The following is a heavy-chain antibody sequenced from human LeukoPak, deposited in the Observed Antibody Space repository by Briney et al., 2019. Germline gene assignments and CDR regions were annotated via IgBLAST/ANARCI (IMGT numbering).Heavy chain of an antibody. CDR3: ARHEGKQLVFDY. J-gene: IGHJ4*02. V-gene: IGHV4-61*08. D-gene: IGHD6-6*01. Sequence: SQTLSLTCAVSGGSISSGGYYWSWIRQPPGKGLEWIGYIYYSGSTNYNPSLKSRVTISVDTSKNQFSLKLSSVTAADTAVYYCARHEGKQLVFDYWGQGTLVTVSS. CDR1: GGSISSGGYY. CDR2: IYYSGST.